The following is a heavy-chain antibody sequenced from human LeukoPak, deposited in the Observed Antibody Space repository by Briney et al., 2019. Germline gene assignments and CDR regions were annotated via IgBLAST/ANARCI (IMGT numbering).Heavy chain of an antibody. J-gene: IGHJ4*02. CDR1: GDTLSSNSAA. CDR3: ARQQGPFDY. D-gene: IGHD6-13*01. CDR2: TYYRSKWYS. Sequence: PSQTLSLTCAISGDTLSSNSAAWNWFRQSPSRGLEWLGRTYYRSKWYSDYAVSVKSRITINPDTSKNQFSLQLNSVTPEDTAVYYCARQQGPFDYWGQGTLVTVSS. V-gene: IGHV6-1*01.